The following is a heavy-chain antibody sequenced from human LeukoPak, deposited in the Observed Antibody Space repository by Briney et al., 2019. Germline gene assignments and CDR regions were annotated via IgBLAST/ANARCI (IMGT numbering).Heavy chain of an antibody. D-gene: IGHD6-13*01. CDR3: ARARYSGTWTLHI. J-gene: IGHJ2*01. Sequence: GGSLRLSCAASGFTFSSYWMHWVRQAPGKGLVWVSRINDDGSSTSYADSVKGRFTISRDNAKNTLYLQMSSLRGEDTAVYYCARARYSGTWTLHIWGRGTLVTVPS. CDR1: GFTFSSYW. CDR2: INDDGSST. V-gene: IGHV3-74*01.